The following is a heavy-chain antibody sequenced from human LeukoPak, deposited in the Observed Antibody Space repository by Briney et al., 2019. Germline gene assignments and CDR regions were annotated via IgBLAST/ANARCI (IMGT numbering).Heavy chain of an antibody. CDR2: INHRGST. J-gene: IGHJ4*01. CDR1: GGSFSGYY. CDR3: AKGIGGSSAAY. D-gene: IGHD1-26*01. Sequence: SETLSLTCAVYGGSFSGYYWSWIRQPPGKGLEWIGEINHRGSTYYNPSLQSRLTMSVDTSKNQFSLKVSSLTTADTAVYYCAKGIGGSSAAYWGHGSLVTVSS. V-gene: IGHV4-34*01.